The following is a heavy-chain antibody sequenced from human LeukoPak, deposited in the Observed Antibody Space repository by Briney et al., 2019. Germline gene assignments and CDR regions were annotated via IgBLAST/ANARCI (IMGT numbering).Heavy chain of an antibody. V-gene: IGHV3-30*18. J-gene: IGHJ4*02. CDR3: AKDSTDVWGSYRGDFDY. CDR1: GFTFSSYG. D-gene: IGHD3-16*02. CDR2: ISYDGSNK. Sequence: GGSMRLSCAASGFTFSSYGMHWVRQAPGKGLEWVAVISYDGSNKYYADSVKGRFTISRDNSKNTLYLQMNSLGAEDTAVYYCAKDSTDVWGSYRGDFDYWGQGTLVTVSS.